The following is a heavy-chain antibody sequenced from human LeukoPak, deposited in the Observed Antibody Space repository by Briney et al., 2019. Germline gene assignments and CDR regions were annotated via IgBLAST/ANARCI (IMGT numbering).Heavy chain of an antibody. CDR2: ISSIISTI. D-gene: IGHD3-22*01. CDR3: ARVDYDSSGYYGAGYYSYMDV. CDR1: AFTFTTYS. Sequence: GRSLRPSCASAAFTFTTYSIKCVSPAARKGRGWDSYISSIISTIYYADSVKARLTISRDNAKNALYLQMNSLRAEDTAVYYCARVDYDSSGYYGAGYYSYMDVWGKGTTVTVSS. J-gene: IGHJ6*03. V-gene: IGHV3-48*01.